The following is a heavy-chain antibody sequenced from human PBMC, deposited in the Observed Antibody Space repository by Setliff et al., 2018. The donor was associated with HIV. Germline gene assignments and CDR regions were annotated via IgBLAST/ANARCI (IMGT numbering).Heavy chain of an antibody. J-gene: IGHJ4*02. Sequence: PSETLSLTCSVSGGSINSYYWSWIRQPPGKGLEWIGSIYYSGSTNYNPSLKSRVTISVVTSKNQFSLELSSVTAADTAVYYCARRPYYFDSWGQGTLVTVSS. CDR2: IYYSGST. D-gene: IGHD6-6*01. CDR3: ARRPYYFDS. V-gene: IGHV4-59*12. CDR1: GGSINSYY.